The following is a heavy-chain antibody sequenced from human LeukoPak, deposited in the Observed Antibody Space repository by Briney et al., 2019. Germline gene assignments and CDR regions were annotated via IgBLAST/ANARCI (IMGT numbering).Heavy chain of an antibody. CDR1: GGSISSGSYY. V-gene: IGHV4-61*02. J-gene: IGHJ3*02. D-gene: IGHD3-9*01. CDR3: ARDPILTGYYNVRQDAFDI. Sequence: SETLSLTCTVSGGSISSGSYYWSWIRQPAGKGLEWIGRIYTSGSTNYNPSLKSRVTISVDTSKNQFSLKLSSVTAADTAVYYCARDPILTGYYNVRQDAFDIWGQGTMVTVSS. CDR2: IYTSGST.